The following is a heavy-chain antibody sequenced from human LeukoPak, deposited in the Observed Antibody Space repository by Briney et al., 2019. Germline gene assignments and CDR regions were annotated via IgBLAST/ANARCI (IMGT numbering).Heavy chain of an antibody. CDR3: ARGSSGWYLDAFDI. J-gene: IGHJ3*02. D-gene: IGHD6-19*01. V-gene: IGHV7-4-1*02. CDR1: GYTFTSYA. Sequence: ASVKVSCKASGYTFTSYAMNWVRQAPGQGLEWMGWINTNTGNPTYAQGFTGRFVFSLDTSVSTAYLQVSSLKAEDTAVYYCARGSSGWYLDAFDIWGQGTMVTVSS. CDR2: INTNTGNP.